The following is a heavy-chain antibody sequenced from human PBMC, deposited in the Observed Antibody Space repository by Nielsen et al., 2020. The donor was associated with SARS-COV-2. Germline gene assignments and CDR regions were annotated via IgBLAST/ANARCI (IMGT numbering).Heavy chain of an antibody. J-gene: IGHJ5*02. CDR1: GFTFSSHG. V-gene: IGHV3-33*01. Sequence: GESLKISCAASGFTFSSHGMHWVRQAPGKGLEWVAVIWYDGSQKYYANSVKGRFTISRDNSKNTVYLQMNSLRVEDTAVYYCARLANNWFDPWGQGTLVTVSS. CDR3: ARLANNWFDP. D-gene: IGHD6-13*01. CDR2: IWYDGSQK.